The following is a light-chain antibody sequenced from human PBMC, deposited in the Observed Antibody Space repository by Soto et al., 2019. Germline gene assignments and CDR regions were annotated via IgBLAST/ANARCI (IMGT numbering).Light chain of an antibody. V-gene: IGKV3-11*01. CDR2: DAS. CDR1: QSVSSY. CDR3: QQRSNLPT. J-gene: IGKJ4*01. Sequence: EIVLTQSPATLSLSPGERATLSCRASQSVSSYLAWYQQKPGQAPRLLIYDASNRATGIPARFSGSGSGTDFTLTISSQEPEDFAVYYCQQRSNLPTFGGGTKVEIK.